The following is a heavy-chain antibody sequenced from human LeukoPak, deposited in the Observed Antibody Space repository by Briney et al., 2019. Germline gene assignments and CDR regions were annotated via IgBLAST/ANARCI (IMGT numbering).Heavy chain of an antibody. D-gene: IGHD3-10*01. J-gene: IGHJ5*02. CDR1: GYTFTSYY. CDR3: ARESDYYGSGSYFSWFDP. V-gene: IGHV1-46*01. Sequence: ASVKVSCKASGYTFTSYYMHWVRQAPGQGLEWMGIINPSGGSTSYAQKFQGRVTMTRDTSTSTAYMELSSLRSEDTAVYYCARESDYYGSGSYFSWFDPWGQGTLVTVSS. CDR2: INPSGGST.